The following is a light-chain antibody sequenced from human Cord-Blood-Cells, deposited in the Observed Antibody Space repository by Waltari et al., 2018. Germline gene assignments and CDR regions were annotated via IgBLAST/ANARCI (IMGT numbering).Light chain of an antibody. V-gene: IGKV4-1*01. CDR3: QQYYSTPLT. Sequence: DTVMTESRVAQDVRVCQRATINSKSSQSVLYSSNNKNYLAWYQQKPGQPPKLLIYWASTRESGVPDRFSGSGSGTDFTLTISSLQAEDVAVYYCQQYYSTPLTFGGGTKVEIK. J-gene: IGKJ4*01. CDR1: QSVLYSSNNKNY. CDR2: WAS.